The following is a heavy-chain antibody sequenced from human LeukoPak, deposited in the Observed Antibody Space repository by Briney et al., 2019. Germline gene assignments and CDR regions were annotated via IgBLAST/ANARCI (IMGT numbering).Heavy chain of an antibody. CDR3: ASGPSLGTTHPYFDY. CDR1: GYTFTGYY. Sequence: ASVKVSCKAPGYTFTGYYMHWVRQAPGQGLEWMGWINPNSGGTNYAQKFQGRVTMTRDTSISTAYMELSRLRSDDTAVYYCASGPSLGTTHPYFDYWGQGTLVTVSS. V-gene: IGHV1-2*02. CDR2: INPNSGGT. D-gene: IGHD2-15*01. J-gene: IGHJ4*02.